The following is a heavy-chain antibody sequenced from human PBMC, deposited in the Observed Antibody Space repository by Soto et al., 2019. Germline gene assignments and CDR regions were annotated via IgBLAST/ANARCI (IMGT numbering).Heavy chain of an antibody. CDR2: ISGSGDYT. D-gene: IGHD6-19*01. V-gene: IGHV3-23*01. CDR1: GFTFSSYA. Sequence: EVLLLESGGALVQPGGSLRPSCAASGFTFSSYAMSWVRQAPVKGLEWVSAISGSGDYTYYADAVNGRFTISRDNSKNTLYLQMNSLRVEDAAIYSCAEIDTHGWYANLDDWGQGTLVSASS. CDR3: AEIDTHGWYANLDD. J-gene: IGHJ4*02.